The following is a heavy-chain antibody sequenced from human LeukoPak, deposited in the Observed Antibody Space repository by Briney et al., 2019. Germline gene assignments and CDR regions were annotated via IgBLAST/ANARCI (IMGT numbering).Heavy chain of an antibody. J-gene: IGHJ6*03. V-gene: IGHV3-74*01. CDR1: GFTFSNYW. CDR3: AKDNYGSGSYYYYYYYMDV. Sequence: GGSLRLSCAASGFTFSNYWMHWVRQAPGKGLVWVSRINTDGSSTSYVDSVKGRFTISRDNSKNTLYLQMNSLRAEDTAVYYCAKDNYGSGSYYYYYYYMDVWGKGTTVTISS. CDR2: INTDGSST. D-gene: IGHD3-10*01.